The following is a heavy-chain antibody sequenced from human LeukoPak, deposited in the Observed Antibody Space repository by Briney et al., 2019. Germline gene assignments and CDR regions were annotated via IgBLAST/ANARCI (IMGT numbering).Heavy chain of an antibody. Sequence: SETLSLTCTVSGDSISSSSYYWGWIHQPPGKGLEWIGSIYYSGSTYYNPSLKSRVTISVDTSKNQFSLKLSSVTAADTAVYYCARDVRLHGDLRFDYWGQGTLVTVSS. J-gene: IGHJ4*02. CDR2: IYYSGST. CDR3: ARDVRLHGDLRFDY. D-gene: IGHD4-17*01. V-gene: IGHV4-39*07. CDR1: GDSISSSSYY.